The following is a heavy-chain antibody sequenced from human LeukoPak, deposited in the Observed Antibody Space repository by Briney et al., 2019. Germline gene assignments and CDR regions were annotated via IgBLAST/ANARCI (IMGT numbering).Heavy chain of an antibody. Sequence: GGSLSLFCAASGFTFSSYSIRWVRQAPGGGLGWVSAISGSGGSTYYADSVKGRFTISRDNSKNTLYLQMNSLRAEDTAVYYCAKGSLGYCSSTSCSVVWGQGTLVTVSS. V-gene: IGHV3-23*01. CDR3: AKGSLGYCSSTSCSVV. CDR1: GFTFSSYS. D-gene: IGHD2-2*01. CDR2: ISGSGGST. J-gene: IGHJ4*02.